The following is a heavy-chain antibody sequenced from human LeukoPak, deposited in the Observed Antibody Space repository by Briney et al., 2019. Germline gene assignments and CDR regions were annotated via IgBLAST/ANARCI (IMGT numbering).Heavy chain of an antibody. J-gene: IGHJ4*02. V-gene: IGHV3-23*01. Sequence: GSLTLSCAASGFRFSAYSMSWVRQAPGKGLEWVSGISASGTGTYYADSVTGRFTISRDNSRNTLYLHLNSLRGDDTALYFCVTGGGRYYEADHWGQGNLVTVSS. D-gene: IGHD1-26*01. CDR3: VTGGGRYYEADH. CDR2: ISASGTGT. CDR1: GFRFSAYS.